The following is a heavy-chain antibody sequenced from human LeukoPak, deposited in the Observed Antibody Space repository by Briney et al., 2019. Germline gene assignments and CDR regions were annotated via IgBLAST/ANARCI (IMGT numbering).Heavy chain of an antibody. CDR1: GFTFSSYA. V-gene: IGHV3-53*01. Sequence: GGSLRLSCAASGFTFSSYAMSWVRQAPGKGLEWVSVIYSGGSTYYADSVKGRFTISRDNSKNTLYLQMNSLRAEDTAVYYCARARSGSYTDYWGQGTLVTVSS. D-gene: IGHD1-26*01. CDR3: ARARSGSYTDY. J-gene: IGHJ4*02. CDR2: IYSGGST.